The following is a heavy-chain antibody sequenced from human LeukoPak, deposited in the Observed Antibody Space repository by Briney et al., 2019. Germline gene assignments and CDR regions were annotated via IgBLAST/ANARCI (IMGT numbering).Heavy chain of an antibody. CDR1: GLSISDYY. CDR3: ARDGLGRVISQGESHDYYYGMDV. Sequence: PGGSLRLSCAASGLSISDYYMSWIRQAPGEGLQWISYISSVTSAIHYADSMKGRFTMSRDNAKNSLYLQMNSLRAEDTAVYYCARDGLGRVISQGESHDYYYGMDVWGQGTTVTVSS. D-gene: IGHD3-16*01. J-gene: IGHJ6*02. CDR2: ISSVTSAI. V-gene: IGHV3-11*04.